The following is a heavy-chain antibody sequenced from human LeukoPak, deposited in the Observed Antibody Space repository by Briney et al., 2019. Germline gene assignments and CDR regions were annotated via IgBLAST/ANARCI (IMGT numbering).Heavy chain of an antibody. CDR3: ASLTYYDFWSGSYYMDV. J-gene: IGHJ6*03. D-gene: IGHD3-3*01. V-gene: IGHV4-38-2*01. CDR1: GYSISSGYY. CDR2: IYHSGST. Sequence: SETLSLTCAVSGYSISSGYYWGWIRQPPGKGLEWIGSIYHSGSTYYNPSLKSRVTISVGTSKNQFSLKLSSVTAADTAVYYCASLTYYDFWSGSYYMDVWGKGTTVTVSS.